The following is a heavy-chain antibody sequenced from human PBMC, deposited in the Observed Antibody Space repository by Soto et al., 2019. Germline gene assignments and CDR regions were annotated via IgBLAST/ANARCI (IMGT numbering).Heavy chain of an antibody. D-gene: IGHD3-10*01. CDR1: RFTFSRYA. Sequence: PGGSLRLSCAASRFTFSRYAIHWVRQAPGKGLEWVAVISRDGSNKYYVDSVKGRFTISRDNSKNTLYLQMNSLRDEDTAVYYCARSRNSAVADSFDFWGQGTRGTV. CDR3: ARSRNSAVADSFDF. V-gene: IGHV3-30*04. J-gene: IGHJ4*02. CDR2: ISRDGSNK.